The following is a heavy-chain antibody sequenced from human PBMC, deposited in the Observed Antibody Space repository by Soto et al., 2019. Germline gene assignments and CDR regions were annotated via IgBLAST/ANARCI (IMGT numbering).Heavy chain of an antibody. J-gene: IGHJ4*02. CDR2: IYYSGST. CDR1: GGSISSGDYY. CDR3: ARDYRPGYSYGLYYFDY. D-gene: IGHD5-18*01. Sequence: KASETLSLTCTVSGGSISSGDYYWSWIRQPPGKGLEWIGYIYYSGSTYYNPSLKSRVTISVDTSKNQFSLKLSSVTAADTAVYYCARDYRPGYSYGLYYFDYWGQGTLVTVSS. V-gene: IGHV4-30-4*01.